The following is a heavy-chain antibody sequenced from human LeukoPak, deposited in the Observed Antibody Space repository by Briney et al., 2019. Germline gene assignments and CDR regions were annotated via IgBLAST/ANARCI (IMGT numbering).Heavy chain of an antibody. CDR2: ISYDGSNK. D-gene: IGHD2-15*01. J-gene: IGHJ4*02. V-gene: IGHV3-30-3*01. CDR1: GFTFSSYA. Sequence: GGSLRLSCAASGFTFSSYAMHWVRQAPGKGLEWVAVISYDGSNKYYADSVRGRFIISRDNSKNTLYLQMNSLRAEDTAVYYCARDRRGRVVAAIFDYWGQGTLVTVSS. CDR3: ARDRRGRVVAAIFDY.